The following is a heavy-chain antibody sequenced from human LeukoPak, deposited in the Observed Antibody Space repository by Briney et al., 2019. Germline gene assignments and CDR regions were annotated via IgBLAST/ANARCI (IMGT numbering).Heavy chain of an antibody. CDR2: AYYTGTA. CDR1: GGSIISDSYY. J-gene: IGHJ5*02. D-gene: IGHD3-22*01. CDR3: ARDSLYDSSGHAP. Sequence: PSETLSLTCTVSGGSIISDSYYWAWIRQPPGKGLEWIGSAYYTGTAYYNPSLKSRVTISVDTSKSQFSLKLSSVTAADTAVYYCARDSLYDSSGHAPWGQGSLVTVSS. V-gene: IGHV4-39*07.